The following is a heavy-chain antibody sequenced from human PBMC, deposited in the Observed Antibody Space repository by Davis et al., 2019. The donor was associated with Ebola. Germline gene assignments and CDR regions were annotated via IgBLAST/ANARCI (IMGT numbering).Heavy chain of an antibody. D-gene: IGHD6-19*01. Sequence: ASVKVSCKASGYTFTGYYMHWVRQAPGQGLEWMGWINPNSGGTNYAQKFQGRVTMTRDTSISTAYMELSRLRSDDTAVYYCARVRQWLVRPYYYYGMDVWGQGTTVTVSS. CDR1: GYTFTGYY. CDR3: ARVRQWLVRPYYYYGMDV. V-gene: IGHV1-2*02. J-gene: IGHJ6*02. CDR2: INPNSGGT.